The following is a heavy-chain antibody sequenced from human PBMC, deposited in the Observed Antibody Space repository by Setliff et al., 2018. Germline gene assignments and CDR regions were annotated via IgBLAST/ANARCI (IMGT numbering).Heavy chain of an antibody. J-gene: IGHJ4*02. CDR2: MYYSGST. Sequence: SETLSLTCTVSGGSISSTSYYWAWIRQSPGKGLEWIGSMYYSGSTYYNPSLKGRVTLSVDTTKNQFSLKLTSMTAADTAVYFCARHLLVQGTYHFDYWGQGTLVTVSS. V-gene: IGHV4-39*01. CDR1: GGSISSTSYY. D-gene: IGHD3-10*01. CDR3: ARHLLVQGTYHFDY.